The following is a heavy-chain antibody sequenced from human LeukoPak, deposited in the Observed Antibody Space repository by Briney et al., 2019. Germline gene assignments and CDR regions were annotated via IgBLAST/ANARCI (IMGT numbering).Heavy chain of an antibody. D-gene: IGHD4-11*01. CDR1: GFTFSSYA. CDR3: AKDLGYTTYGYYFDY. V-gene: IGHV3-23*01. J-gene: IGHJ4*02. Sequence: AGGSLRLSCTASGFTFSSYAMNWVRHAPGKGLERVSGIGAGCTFTYYADSMKGRFTISRDNSRNTLYLQMNSLRADDTAVYYCAKDLGYTTYGYYFDYWGQGTLVTVSS. CDR2: IGAGCTFT.